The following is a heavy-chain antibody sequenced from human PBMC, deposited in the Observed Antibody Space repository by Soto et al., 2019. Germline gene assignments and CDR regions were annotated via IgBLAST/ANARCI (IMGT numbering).Heavy chain of an antibody. CDR2: IKLDGSEK. CDR3: ARDSSGYYYYYYGMDV. D-gene: IGHD3-22*01. J-gene: IGHJ6*02. Sequence: EVHLVESGGGLVQPGGSLRLSCAASGFTFSSYWMTWVRQAPGKGLEWVASIKLDGSEKYYVDSVKGRFTISRDNAKNSLYLQMNSLRAEDMAVYYCARDSSGYYYYYYGMDVWGQGTTVTVSS. V-gene: IGHV3-7*03. CDR1: GFTFSSYW.